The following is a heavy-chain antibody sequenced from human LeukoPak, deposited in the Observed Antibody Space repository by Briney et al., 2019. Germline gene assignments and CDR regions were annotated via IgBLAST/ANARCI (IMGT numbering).Heavy chain of an antibody. CDR1: GGSISSHY. J-gene: IGHJ2*01. Sequence: PSETLSLTCTVSGGSISSHYWSWIRQPPGKGLEWIGYVHASGTTDYNPSVKSRVAISVDTSKNQLSLKLSSVTAADTALYCCARRGSTSWYWYFDLWGRGTLVTVSS. V-gene: IGHV4-4*09. CDR3: ARRGSTSWYWYFDL. CDR2: VHASGTT. D-gene: IGHD2-2*01.